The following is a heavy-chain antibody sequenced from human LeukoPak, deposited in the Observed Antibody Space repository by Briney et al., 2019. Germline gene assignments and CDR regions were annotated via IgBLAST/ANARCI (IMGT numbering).Heavy chain of an antibody. D-gene: IGHD4-17*01. CDR1: GYTXTSFY. Sequence: ASVKVSCKASGYTXTSFYIHWVRQAPGQGLQWMGWINPYSAGTNSPQSFQGRVTMTSDTSITTVYMELSRLTSDDTAVYYCARVSGAYASTFDSWGQGTLVTVSS. CDR2: INPYSAGT. CDR3: ARVSGAYASTFDS. V-gene: IGHV1-2*02. J-gene: IGHJ4*02.